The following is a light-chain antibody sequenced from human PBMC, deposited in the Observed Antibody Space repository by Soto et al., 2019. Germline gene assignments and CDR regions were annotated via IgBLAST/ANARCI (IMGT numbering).Light chain of an antibody. J-gene: IGKJ4*02. Sequence: EIVMTQSPATLSVSPGERATLSCRASQSVSNNLAWYQQKPGQAPRPLIYAVSARATGIPARFSGSGSGTEGTLTISSLQSEDFAVYYGQQFNNWPLTFGGGTKVEIK. CDR3: QQFNNWPLT. CDR1: QSVSNN. CDR2: AVS. V-gene: IGKV3-15*01.